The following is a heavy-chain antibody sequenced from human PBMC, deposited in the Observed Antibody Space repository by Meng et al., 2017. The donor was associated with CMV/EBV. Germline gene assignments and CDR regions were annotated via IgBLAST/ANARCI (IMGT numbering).Heavy chain of an antibody. CDR2: IKSKTDGGTT. CDR3: ARYAGATFAYYYYGMDV. Sequence: GESLKISCAASGFTFSNAWMSWVRQAPGKGLEWVGRIKSKTDGGTTDYAAPVKGRFTISRDNAKNSLYLQMNSLRAEDTAVYYCARYAGATFAYYYYGMDVWGQGTTVTVSS. J-gene: IGHJ6*02. CDR1: GFTFSNAW. V-gene: IGHV3-15*01. D-gene: IGHD1-26*01.